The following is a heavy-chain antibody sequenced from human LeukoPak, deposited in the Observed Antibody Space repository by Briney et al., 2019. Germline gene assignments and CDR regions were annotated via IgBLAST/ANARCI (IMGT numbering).Heavy chain of an antibody. D-gene: IGHD3-3*01. CDR2: ISGSGGST. Sequence: GGSLRLSCAASGFTFSSYAMSWVRQAPGKGLEWVSAISGSGGSTYYADSVKGRFTISRDNSENTLYLQMNSLRAEDTAVYYCAKRYDFWSGPYYFDYWGQGTLVTVSS. V-gene: IGHV3-23*01. J-gene: IGHJ4*02. CDR1: GFTFSSYA. CDR3: AKRYDFWSGPYYFDY.